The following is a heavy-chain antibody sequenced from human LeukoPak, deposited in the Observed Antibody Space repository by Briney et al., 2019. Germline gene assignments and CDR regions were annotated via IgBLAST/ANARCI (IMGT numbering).Heavy chain of an antibody. CDR1: GFSLRTGGRG. CDR3: ARTRLYGDLDY. CDR2: IDWDEDK. V-gene: IGHV2-70*01. J-gene: IGHJ4*02. D-gene: IGHD4-17*01. Sequence: VSGPTLVNPTQTLTLTCTFSGFSLRTGGRGVGWIRQPPGKALEWLSLIDWDEDKYYSTSLKTSLTISKDTSKTQVVLTMTNMDPVDTATYYCARTRLYGDLDYWGQGTLVTVSS.